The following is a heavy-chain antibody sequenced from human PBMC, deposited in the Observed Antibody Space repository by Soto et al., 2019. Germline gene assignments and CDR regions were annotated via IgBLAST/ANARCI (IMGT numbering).Heavy chain of an antibody. CDR1: GGSINNYY. V-gene: IGHV4-59*01. J-gene: IGHJ5*02. D-gene: IGHD2-15*01. CDR2: VYHTGST. Sequence: SETLSLTCTVSGGSINNYYWTWIRQPPGKGLEWIGYVYHTGSTNYNPSLKGRVTISIDTSKNQFSLKLNAVTAADTAVYYCARRNDTPNCLDPWGQRTLVTVSS. CDR3: ARRNDTPNCLDP.